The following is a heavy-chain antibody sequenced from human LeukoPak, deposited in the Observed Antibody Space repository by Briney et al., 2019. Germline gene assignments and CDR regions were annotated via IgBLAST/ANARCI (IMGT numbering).Heavy chain of an antibody. J-gene: IGHJ5*02. CDR1: GGSISSYY. CDR2: IYYSGST. V-gene: IGHV4-59*01. Sequence: PSETLSLTCTVSGGSISSYYWSWIRQPPGKGLEWIGYIYYSGSTNYNPSLKSRVTISVDTSKNQFSLKLSSVTAADTAVYYCARDRYDYYNWFDPWGQGTLVTVSS. CDR3: ARDRYDYYNWFDP. D-gene: IGHD3-16*01.